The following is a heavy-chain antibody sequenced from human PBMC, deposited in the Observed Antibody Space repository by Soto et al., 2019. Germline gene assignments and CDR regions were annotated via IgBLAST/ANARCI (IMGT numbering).Heavy chain of an antibody. CDR1: GFTFSSYS. CDR2: MSSTYAI. D-gene: IGHD1-26*01. Sequence: GGSLRLSCAASGFTFSSYSMNWVRQAPGKGLEWVPYMSSTYAIYYADSVRGRFTISRDNAKNLLDLQMNSLREEDTAVYYCVRDSAWAFDFWGQGTLVTVSS. V-gene: IGHV3-48*02. CDR3: VRDSAWAFDF. J-gene: IGHJ4*02.